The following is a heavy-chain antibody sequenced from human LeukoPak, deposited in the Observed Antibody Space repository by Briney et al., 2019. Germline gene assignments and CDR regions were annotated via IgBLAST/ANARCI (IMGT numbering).Heavy chain of an antibody. V-gene: IGHV1-69*13. CDR2: IIPIFGTA. CDR1: GGTFSSYA. Sequence: GASVKVSCKASGGTFSSYAISWVRQAPGQGLEWMGGIIPIFGTANYAQKFRGRVTITADESTSTAYMELSSLRSEDTAVYYCARDGLGVSLYSNYAFDYWGQGTLVTVSS. J-gene: IGHJ4*02. CDR3: ARDGLGVSLYSNYAFDY. D-gene: IGHD4-11*01.